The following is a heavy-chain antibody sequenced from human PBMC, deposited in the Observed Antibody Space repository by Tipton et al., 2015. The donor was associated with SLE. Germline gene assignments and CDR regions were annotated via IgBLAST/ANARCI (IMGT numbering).Heavy chain of an antibody. J-gene: IGHJ6*03. CDR3: AKRYNWNMDV. CDR1: GFTFSSYA. V-gene: IGHV3-30*18. CDR2: ISYDGSNK. Sequence: SLRLSCAASGFTFSSYAMHWVRQAPGKGLEWVAVISYDGSNKYYADSVKGRFTISRDNSKNTLYLQMNSLRAEDTAVYYCAKRYNWNMDVWGKGTTVTVSS. D-gene: IGHD1-20*01.